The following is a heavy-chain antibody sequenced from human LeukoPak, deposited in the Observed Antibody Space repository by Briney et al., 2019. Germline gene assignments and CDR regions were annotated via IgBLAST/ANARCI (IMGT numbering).Heavy chain of an antibody. CDR1: GFTFSIYA. Sequence: GGSLRLSCAASGFTFSIYAMSWVRQAPGKGLESVSAISGSGGSTYYADSVKGRFTISRDNSKNTLYLQMNSLRAEDTAVYYCAKPLSSGWPRSPLNDWGQGTLVTVSS. D-gene: IGHD6-19*01. CDR2: ISGSGGST. J-gene: IGHJ4*02. CDR3: AKPLSSGWPRSPLND. V-gene: IGHV3-23*01.